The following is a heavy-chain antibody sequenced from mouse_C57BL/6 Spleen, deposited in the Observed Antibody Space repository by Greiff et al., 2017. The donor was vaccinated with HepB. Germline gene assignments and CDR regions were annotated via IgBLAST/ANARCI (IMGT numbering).Heavy chain of an antibody. J-gene: IGHJ2*01. D-gene: IGHD2-5*01. V-gene: IGHV1-69*01. Sequence: VQLQQPGAELVMPGASVKLSCKASGYTFTSYWMHWVKQRPGQGLEWIGEIDPSDSYTNYNQKFKGKSTLTVDKSSSTAYMQLSSLTSEDSAVYYCARRGYSNYGDYWGQGTTLTVSS. CDR2: IDPSDSYT. CDR1: GYTFTSYW. CDR3: ARRGYSNYGDY.